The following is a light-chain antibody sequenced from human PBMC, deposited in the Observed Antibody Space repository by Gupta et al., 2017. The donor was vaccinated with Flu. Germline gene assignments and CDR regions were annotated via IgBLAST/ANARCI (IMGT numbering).Light chain of an antibody. CDR1: SSNIGSKT. Sequence: QSVLTQPPSAAGAPGQRVTVSCSGSSSNIGSKTVYWYQQLPGTAPNLLIYNNNQRRSGVPARFSGSRSGTSASLAISGLQAEDEADYYCAAWDDDMNAWVFGGGTKVTVL. CDR3: AAWDDDMNAWV. V-gene: IGLV1-44*01. CDR2: NNN. J-gene: IGLJ3*02.